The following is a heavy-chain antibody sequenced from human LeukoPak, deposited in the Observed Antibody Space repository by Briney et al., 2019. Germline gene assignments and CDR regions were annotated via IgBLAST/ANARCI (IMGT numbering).Heavy chain of an antibody. CDR2: ISSSSSTI. Sequence: GGSLRLSCAASGFTFSSYSMNWVRQAPGKGLEWVSYISSSSSTIYYADSVKGRFTISRDNAKNSLYLQMNSLRAEDTAVYYCARGPREPEYEYYYDSSGIDAFDIWGQGTMVTVSS. CDR3: ARGPREPEYEYYYDSSGIDAFDI. CDR1: GFTFSSYS. V-gene: IGHV3-48*04. D-gene: IGHD3-22*01. J-gene: IGHJ3*02.